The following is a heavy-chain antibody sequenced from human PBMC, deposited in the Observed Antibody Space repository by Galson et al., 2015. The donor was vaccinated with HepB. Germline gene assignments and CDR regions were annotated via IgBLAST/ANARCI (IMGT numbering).Heavy chain of an antibody. D-gene: IGHD1-26*01. CDR1: GFTFSSYA. V-gene: IGHV3-23*01. Sequence: SLRLSCAASGFTFSSYAMSWVRQAPGKGPEWVSSISDSGGSTYYADSVKGRFTISRDNSKNTLYLQMNSLRAEDTAVYYCAREGGSYSYYFDYWGQGTLVTVSS. CDR3: AREGGSYSYYFDY. J-gene: IGHJ4*02. CDR2: ISDSGGST.